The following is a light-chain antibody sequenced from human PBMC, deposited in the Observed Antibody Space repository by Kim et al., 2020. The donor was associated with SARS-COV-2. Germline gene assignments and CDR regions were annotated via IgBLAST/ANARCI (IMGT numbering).Light chain of an antibody. CDR3: QQTYNTPRT. Sequence: DIQMTQSPSSLSASVGDRITITCRASQRISNYLNWYQQKPGKAPKLLIYAASSLQSGVPSRFSGSGSGTDFTLTISSLQPEDFATYYCQQTYNTPRTFGQGTKVDIK. V-gene: IGKV1-39*01. CDR1: QRISNY. J-gene: IGKJ1*01. CDR2: AAS.